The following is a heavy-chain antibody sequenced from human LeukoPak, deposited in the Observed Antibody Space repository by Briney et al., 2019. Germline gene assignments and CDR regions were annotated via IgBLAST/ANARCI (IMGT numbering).Heavy chain of an antibody. Sequence: GGSLRLSCAASGFTVSSNYMSWVRQAPGKGLEWVSVIYSGGSTYYADSVKGRFTISRHNSKNTLYLQMNSLRAEDTAVYYCASKNYGSGSYVYYYGMDVWGKGTTVTVSS. V-gene: IGHV3-53*04. CDR2: IYSGGST. CDR3: ASKNYGSGSYVYYYGMDV. D-gene: IGHD3-10*01. CDR1: GFTVSSNY. J-gene: IGHJ6*04.